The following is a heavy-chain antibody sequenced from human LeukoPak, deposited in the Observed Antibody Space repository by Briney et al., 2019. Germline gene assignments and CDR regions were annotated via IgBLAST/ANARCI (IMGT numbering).Heavy chain of an antibody. V-gene: IGHV3-48*04. CDR1: GFTFSSYS. J-gene: IGHJ6*02. CDR2: ISSSSSTI. CDR3: ARDGYSSSRFRGHYGMDV. D-gene: IGHD6-13*01. Sequence: GGSLRLSCAASGFTFSSYSMNWVRQAPGKGLEWVSYISSSSSTIYYADSVKGRFTISRDNAKNSLYLQMNSLRAEDTAVYYCARDGYSSSRFRGHYGMDVWGQGTTVTVSS.